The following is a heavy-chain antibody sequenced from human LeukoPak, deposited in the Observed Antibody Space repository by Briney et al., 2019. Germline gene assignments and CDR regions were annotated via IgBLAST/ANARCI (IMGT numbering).Heavy chain of an antibody. CDR1: GFTFSSYA. Sequence: GGFLRLSCAASGFTFSSYAMSWVRQAPGKGLEWVSAISGSGGSTYYADSVKGRFTISRDNSKNTLYLQMNSLRAEDTAVYYCAKDSVVVTAIRVGYYFDYWGQGTLVTVSS. CDR2: ISGSGGST. J-gene: IGHJ4*02. D-gene: IGHD2-21*02. CDR3: AKDSVVVTAIRVGYYFDY. V-gene: IGHV3-23*01.